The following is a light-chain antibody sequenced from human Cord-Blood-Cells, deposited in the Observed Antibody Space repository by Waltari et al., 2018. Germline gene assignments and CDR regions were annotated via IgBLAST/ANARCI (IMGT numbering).Light chain of an antibody. J-gene: IGLJ1*01. CDR1: HTIIGAAED. Sequence: QSVLPQPPAVPRAPVQTVTLPSTGRHTIIGAAEDVHWYHQPPGTAPKLLIYGNSNRPSGVPDRFSGSKSGTSASLAITGLQAEDKADYYCQSYDSSLSGSVFGTGTKVTVL. CDR2: GNS. CDR3: QSYDSSLSGSV. V-gene: IGLV1-40*01.